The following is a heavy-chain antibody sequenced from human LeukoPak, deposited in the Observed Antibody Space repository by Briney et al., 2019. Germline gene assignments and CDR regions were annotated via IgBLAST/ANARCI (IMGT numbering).Heavy chain of an antibody. CDR1: GYSISSGYH. D-gene: IGHD3-16*01. CDR2: IYYRGNA. V-gene: IGHV4-38-2*01. CDR3: ARVMGYYRMDV. Sequence: SETLSLTCAVSGYSISSGYHWAWIRQPPGKGPELIGSIYYRGNAYYNPSLKSRVTISLDTSKNQFSLKLSSVTAADTAVYYCARVMGYYRMDVWGKGTTVIVSS. J-gene: IGHJ6*04.